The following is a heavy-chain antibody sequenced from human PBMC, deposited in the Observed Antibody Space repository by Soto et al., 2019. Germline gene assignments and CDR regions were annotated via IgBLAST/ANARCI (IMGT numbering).Heavy chain of an antibody. D-gene: IGHD3-22*01. J-gene: IGHJ1*01. V-gene: IGHV4-59*08. CDR1: DGSINNDY. CDR2: LYYTGNT. CDR3: ARLVGSGYVTG. Sequence: QVQLQESGPGLVKPSETLSLTCSVSDGSINNDYWGWIRQSPGKGLEWIGHLYYTGNTNYSPSLKSRVTMSVDTSKNQFFLKLTSVTAADTAVYYCARLVGSGYVTGWGQGTLVTVSS.